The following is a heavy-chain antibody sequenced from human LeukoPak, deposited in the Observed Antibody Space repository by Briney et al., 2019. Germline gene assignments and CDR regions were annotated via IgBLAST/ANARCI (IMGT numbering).Heavy chain of an antibody. CDR3: VSPGNDFEGRYSPHMDV. Sequence: GGSLRLSCLASGFTFSNYGMSWVRQAPGKGLEWVSGVSGSGLKTYYADSVKGRFTISRDKSNNTMYLQMSSLRAEDTAIYYCVSPGNDFEGRYSPHMDVWGKGTMVTVSS. CDR2: VSGSGLKT. J-gene: IGHJ6*03. D-gene: IGHD2-15*01. CDR1: GFTFSNYG. V-gene: IGHV3-23*01.